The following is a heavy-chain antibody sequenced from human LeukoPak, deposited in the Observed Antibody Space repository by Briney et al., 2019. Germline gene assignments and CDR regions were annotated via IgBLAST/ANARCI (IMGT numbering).Heavy chain of an antibody. V-gene: IGHV3-64*01. CDR3: ARALGPRYAFDI. Sequence: GGSLRLSCAASGFTFSSYAMHWVRQAPGKGLEYVSAISSNGGSTYYANSVKGRFTISRDNAKNSLYLQMNSLRAEDTAVYYCARALGPRYAFDIWGQGTMVTVSS. D-gene: IGHD3-16*01. CDR1: GFTFSSYA. CDR2: ISSNGGST. J-gene: IGHJ3*02.